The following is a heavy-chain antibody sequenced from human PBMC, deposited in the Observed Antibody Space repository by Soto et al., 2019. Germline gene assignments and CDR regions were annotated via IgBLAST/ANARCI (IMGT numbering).Heavy chain of an antibody. J-gene: IGHJ1*01. Sequence: VQLLESGGGLVQPGGSLRLSCAASGFTFSSYAMSWVRQAPGKGLEWVSAISGSGGSTYYADSVKGRFTISRDNSKNTLYLQMNSLRAEDTAVYYCAKDRGYCSGGSCYSAEYFQHWGQGTLVTVSS. CDR1: GFTFSSYA. CDR3: AKDRGYCSGGSCYSAEYFQH. D-gene: IGHD2-15*01. V-gene: IGHV3-23*01. CDR2: ISGSGGST.